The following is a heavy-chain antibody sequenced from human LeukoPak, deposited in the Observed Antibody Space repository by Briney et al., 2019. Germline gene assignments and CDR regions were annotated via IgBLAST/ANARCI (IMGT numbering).Heavy chain of an antibody. J-gene: IGHJ3*01. V-gene: IGHV1-58*01. Sequence: SVKVSCTASGFTFTSSAVQWVRQARGQRLEWIGWIVVGSGNTNYAQKFQERVTITRDMSTSTVYMELSSLRSEDTAVYYCAAEGRPTVVTFRKGAVDLWGQGTMVTVSS. CDR3: AAEGRPTVVTFRKGAVDL. D-gene: IGHD4-23*01. CDR2: IVVGSGNT. CDR1: GFTFTSSA.